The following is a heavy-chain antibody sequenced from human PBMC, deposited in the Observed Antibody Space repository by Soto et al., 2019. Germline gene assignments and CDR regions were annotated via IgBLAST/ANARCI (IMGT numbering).Heavy chain of an antibody. CDR1: GFTFSSYA. CDR3: AKLGDAVSGYFDF. D-gene: IGHD3-3*01. CDR2: VSFDGSHK. V-gene: IGHV3-30*18. Sequence: VGSLRLSCAGSGFTFSSYAIHWVRQAPGKGLEWVADVSFDGSHKTYAVPVRGRFTISRDNSKKTVYLHMNSLRAEDTALYYCAKLGDAVSGYFDFWGQGTQVTVSS. J-gene: IGHJ5*01.